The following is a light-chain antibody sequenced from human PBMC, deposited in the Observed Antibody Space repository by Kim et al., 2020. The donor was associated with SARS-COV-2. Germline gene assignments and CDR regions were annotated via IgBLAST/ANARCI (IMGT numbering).Light chain of an antibody. Sequence: SSELTQDPSVSVALGQTVWITCQGDSLSTYFAYWYQQNPGHAPKLVIYGKDKRPSGIPARFSGSGSGNTASLTITGPQAEDEADYYCASRDSSGNLFVFGSGAKVTVL. CDR1: SLSTYF. CDR2: GKD. J-gene: IGLJ1*01. CDR3: ASRDSSGNLFV. V-gene: IGLV3-19*01.